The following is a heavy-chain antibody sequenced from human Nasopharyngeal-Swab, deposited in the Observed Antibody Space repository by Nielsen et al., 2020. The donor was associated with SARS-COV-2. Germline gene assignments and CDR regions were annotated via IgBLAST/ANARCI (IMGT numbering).Heavy chain of an antibody. J-gene: IGHJ5*02. V-gene: IGHV4-61*02. Sequence: SETLSLTCSVSGGSISSGEYYWSWIRQPAGKGLEWMGRIYTGGSTNYNPSLKSRVTISVDTSKNQFSLKLSSVTATDTALYYCAREELGGDYNWFDPWGQGTLVTVSS. CDR1: GGSISSGEYY. D-gene: IGHD4-17*01. CDR3: AREELGGDYNWFDP. CDR2: IYTGGST.